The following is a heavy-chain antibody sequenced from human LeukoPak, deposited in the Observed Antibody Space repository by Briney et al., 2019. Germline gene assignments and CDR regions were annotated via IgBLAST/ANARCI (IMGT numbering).Heavy chain of an antibody. J-gene: IGHJ6*02. V-gene: IGHV3-30-3*01. Sequence: GGSLRLSCAASGFTFSSYAMHWVRQAPGKGLEWVAVISYDGSNKYYADSVKGRFTISRDNAKNTLYLQMNSLRAEDTALYYCARDPRRVDRFRFRDYYYYFGMDVWGQGTTVTVSS. CDR2: ISYDGSNK. CDR3: ARDPRRVDRFRFRDYYYYFGMDV. CDR1: GFTFSSYA. D-gene: IGHD3-10*01.